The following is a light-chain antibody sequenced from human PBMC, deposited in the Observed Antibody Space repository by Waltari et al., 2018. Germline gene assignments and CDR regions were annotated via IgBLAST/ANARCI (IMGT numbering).Light chain of an antibody. J-gene: IGLJ3*02. CDR1: SGSVSTSSY. Sequence: QTVVTQEPSFSVSPGGTVTLTCGLSSGSVSTSSYPSWYQQTPGQAPRTLIYSTNTRSSGVPYRFSGSILGNKASLTIPGAQADDESDYYCVLYMGSGIWVFGGGTKLTVL. V-gene: IGLV8-61*01. CDR3: VLYMGSGIWV. CDR2: STN.